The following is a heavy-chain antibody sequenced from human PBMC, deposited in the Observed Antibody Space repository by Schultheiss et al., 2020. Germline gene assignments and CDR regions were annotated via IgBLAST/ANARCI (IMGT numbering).Heavy chain of an antibody. V-gene: IGHV1-18*01. Sequence: ASVKVSFKASGGTFSSYAISWVRQAPGQGLEWMGWISTNNGNTKYAQKVQGRVTMTTDTSTSTAYMELRSLRSDDTAVYYCARVSLDSGSYYTYYWGQGTLV. CDR1: GGTFSSYA. CDR2: ISTNNGNT. CDR3: ARVSLDSGSYYTYY. J-gene: IGHJ4*02. D-gene: IGHD1-26*01.